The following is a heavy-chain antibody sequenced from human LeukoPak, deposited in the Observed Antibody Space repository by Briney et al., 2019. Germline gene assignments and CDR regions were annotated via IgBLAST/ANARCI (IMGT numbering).Heavy chain of an antibody. CDR2: INPNSGGT. CDR3: ARDRIVVVPAAMGDDAFDT. D-gene: IGHD2-2*01. V-gene: IGHV1-2*02. CDR1: GYTFTGYY. J-gene: IGHJ3*02. Sequence: ASVKVSCKASGYTFTGYYMHWVRQAPGQGLEWMGWINPNSGGTNYAQKFQGRVTMTRDTSISTAYMELSRLRSDDTAVYYCARDRIVVVPAAMGDDAFDTWGQGTMVTVSS.